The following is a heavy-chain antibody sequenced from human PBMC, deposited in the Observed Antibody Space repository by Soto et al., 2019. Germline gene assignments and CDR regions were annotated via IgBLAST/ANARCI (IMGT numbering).Heavy chain of an antibody. CDR2: INGRGNYI. D-gene: IGHD1-26*01. Sequence: GGSLRLSWASSGFTFSTYTMNWVRQAPGKGLEWVSSINGRGNYIYYAESVKGRFTISRDNAKNSLYLQMDRLRAEDTALYYCVREDGKVGTNSAFDYWGLGALVNVSS. V-gene: IGHV3-21*01. CDR3: VREDGKVGTNSAFDY. J-gene: IGHJ4*02. CDR1: GFTFSTYT.